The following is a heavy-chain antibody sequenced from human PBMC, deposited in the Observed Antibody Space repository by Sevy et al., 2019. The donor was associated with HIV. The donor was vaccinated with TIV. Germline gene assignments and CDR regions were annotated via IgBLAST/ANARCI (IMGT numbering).Heavy chain of an antibody. V-gene: IGHV3-53*01. Sequence: GESLKISCAASGFTVSSNYMSWVRQAPGKGLEWGSVIYSGGSTYYADSVKDRFTISRDNSKNTPDLQMNGLRAEDTAVYYCARGSRYYYDSSGYMTYFDYWGQGTLVTVSS. J-gene: IGHJ4*02. CDR2: IYSGGST. CDR3: ARGSRYYYDSSGYMTYFDY. CDR1: GFTVSSNY. D-gene: IGHD3-22*01.